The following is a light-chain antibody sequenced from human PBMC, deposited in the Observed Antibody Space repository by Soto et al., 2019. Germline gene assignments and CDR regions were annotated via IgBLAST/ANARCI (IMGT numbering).Light chain of an antibody. J-gene: IGLJ2*01. CDR3: SSYTSSSTPRV. CDR1: SGNIASSY. Sequence: NFMLTQPHSVSESPGKTVTISCTRSSGNIASSYVQWYQQRPGSAPTTVIYEDDQRPSGVPHRFSGSIDRSSNSASLTISELRTEDEADYYCSSYTSSSTPRVFGGGTKVTVL. CDR2: EDD. V-gene: IGLV6-57*04.